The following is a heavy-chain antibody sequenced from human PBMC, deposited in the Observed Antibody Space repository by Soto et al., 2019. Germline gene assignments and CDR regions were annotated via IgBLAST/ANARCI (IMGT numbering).Heavy chain of an antibody. J-gene: IGHJ6*02. CDR1: GGTFSSYA. D-gene: IGHD4-17*01. CDR2: IIPIFDTA. CDR3: ARLPAHGDYYYYGMDV. Sequence: SVKVSCKASGGTFSSYAISWVRQAPGQGLEWMGGIIPIFDTANYAQKFQGRVTITADESTSTAYMELSSLRSEDTAVYYCARLPAHGDYYYYGMDVWGQGTTVTAP. V-gene: IGHV1-69*13.